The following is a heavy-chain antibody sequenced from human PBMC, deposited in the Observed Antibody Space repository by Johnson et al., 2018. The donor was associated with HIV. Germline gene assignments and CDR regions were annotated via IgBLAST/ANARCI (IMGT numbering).Heavy chain of an antibody. CDR2: INWNGGSS. CDR3: AREDEYGSSFDI. D-gene: IGHD3-10*01. J-gene: IGHJ3*02. Sequence: VQLVESGGGVVQPGRSLRLSCAASGFSLDDYAMNWVRQAPGKGLEWVAGINWNGGSSEYGDSVKGRFTISRDNAKNSLYLKMNSLRADDTALYYCAREDEYGSSFDIWGQGTMVTVSS. CDR1: GFSLDDYA. V-gene: IGHV3-20*04.